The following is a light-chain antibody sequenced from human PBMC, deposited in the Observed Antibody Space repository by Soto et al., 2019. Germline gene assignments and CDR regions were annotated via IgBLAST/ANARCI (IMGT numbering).Light chain of an antibody. V-gene: IGKV1-39*01. CDR3: QQSYSKGYT. CDR1: QSIDSY. CDR2: AAS. Sequence: DIQMTQSPSSLSASVGDRVTITCRTSQSIDSYLNWYQQRPGKAPNLLIYAASSLQSGVPSMFSGSGSGTDFTLTISSLQPEDFATYYCQQSYSKGYTFGQGTKLEVK. J-gene: IGKJ2*01.